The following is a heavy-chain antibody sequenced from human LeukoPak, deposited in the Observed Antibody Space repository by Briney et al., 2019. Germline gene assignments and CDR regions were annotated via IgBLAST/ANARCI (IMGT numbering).Heavy chain of an antibody. D-gene: IGHD6-6*01. Sequence: GVCLRLSCAASGFTFSTYAMSWVRQAPGKGLEWVSSITDSGDNTYYADSVKGRFTISRDNSKNRLYLQVDSLRPEDTAIYYCATYSRSLFRHFDYWGQGTLVTVSS. V-gene: IGHV3-23*01. CDR1: GFTFSTYA. J-gene: IGHJ4*02. CDR2: ITDSGDNT. CDR3: ATYSRSLFRHFDY.